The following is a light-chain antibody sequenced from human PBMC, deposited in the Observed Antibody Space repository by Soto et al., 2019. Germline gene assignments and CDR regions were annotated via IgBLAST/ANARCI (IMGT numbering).Light chain of an antibody. CDR1: SSDVGSYNL. CDR2: EVS. J-gene: IGLJ2*01. Sequence: QSVLTQPASVSGSPGQSITISCTGTSSDVGSYNLVSWYQQHPGKVPKLMIYEVSKRPSGVSNRFSGSKSGNTASLTISGLQAEDEADYYCCSYAGSSTHVVFGGGTQLTVL. CDR3: CSYAGSSTHVV. V-gene: IGLV2-23*02.